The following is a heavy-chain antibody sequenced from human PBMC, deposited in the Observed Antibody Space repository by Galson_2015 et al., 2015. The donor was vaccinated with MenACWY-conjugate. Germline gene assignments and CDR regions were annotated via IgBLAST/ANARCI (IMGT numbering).Heavy chain of an antibody. D-gene: IGHD1-14*01. Sequence: WIRQPPGKGLEWIGLIYSSGSTKYNPSLKSRVTISLDMSKNQVSLKLSSVTAADTAVYYCAREYNKWGQGTLVTVSS. CDR3: AREYNK. J-gene: IGHJ4*02. V-gene: IGHV4-59*01. CDR2: IYSSGST.